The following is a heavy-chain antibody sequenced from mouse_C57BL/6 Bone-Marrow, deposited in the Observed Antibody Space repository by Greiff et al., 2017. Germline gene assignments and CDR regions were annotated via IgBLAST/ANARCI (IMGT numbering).Heavy chain of an antibody. V-gene: IGHV10-1*01. CDR3: VGLRVYGNFMSYYAMDY. J-gene: IGHJ4*01. Sequence: GGGLVQPKGSLNLSCAASGFSFNTYAMNRVRQAPGKGLEWVARIRSKSNNYATYYADSVKDRFTISSDDSESMLYLQMNNLKSEDTAMYYCVGLRVYGNFMSYYAMDYWGQGTSVTVSS. D-gene: IGHD2-10*02. CDR2: IRSKSNNYAT. CDR1: GFSFNTYA.